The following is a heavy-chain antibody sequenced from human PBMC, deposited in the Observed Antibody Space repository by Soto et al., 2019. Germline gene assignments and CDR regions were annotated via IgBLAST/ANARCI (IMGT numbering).Heavy chain of an antibody. J-gene: IGHJ4*02. D-gene: IGHD4-4*01. V-gene: IGHV3-30*03. CDR3: ARDQAEMATVSLGY. CDR2: ISYDGSNK. Sequence: QVQLVESGGGVVQPGRSLRLSCAASGFTFSSYGMHWVRQAPGKGLEWVAVISYDGSNKYYADSVKGRFTISRDNSKNTLYLQMNSLRAEDTAVYYCARDQAEMATVSLGYWGQGTLVTVSS. CDR1: GFTFSSYG.